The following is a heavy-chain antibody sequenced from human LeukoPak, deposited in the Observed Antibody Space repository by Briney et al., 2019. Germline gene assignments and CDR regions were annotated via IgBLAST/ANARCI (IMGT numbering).Heavy chain of an antibody. CDR1: GFTFSSYA. Sequence: GGSLRLSCAASGFTFSSYAMSWVRQAPGKGLEWVSGISGSGGSTYYADSVKGRFTISRDNSKNTLYLQMNSLRAEDTAVYYCAKRYSRSGSSDYFDYWGQGTLVTVSS. V-gene: IGHV3-23*01. CDR2: ISGSGGST. J-gene: IGHJ4*02. D-gene: IGHD6-6*01. CDR3: AKRYSRSGSSDYFDY.